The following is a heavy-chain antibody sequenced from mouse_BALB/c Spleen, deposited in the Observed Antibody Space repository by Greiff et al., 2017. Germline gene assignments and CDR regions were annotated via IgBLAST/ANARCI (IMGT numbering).Heavy chain of an antibody. CDR2: ISSGSSTI. CDR3: ARDRGLGMDY. CDR1: GFTFSSFG. Sequence: EVKVEESGGGLVQPGGSRKLSCAASGFTFSSFGMHWVRQAPEKGLEWVAYISSGSSTIYYADTVKGRFTISRDNPKNTLFLQMTSLRSEDTAMYYCARDRGLGMDYWGQGTSVTVSS. J-gene: IGHJ4*01. D-gene: IGHD4-1*01. V-gene: IGHV5-17*02.